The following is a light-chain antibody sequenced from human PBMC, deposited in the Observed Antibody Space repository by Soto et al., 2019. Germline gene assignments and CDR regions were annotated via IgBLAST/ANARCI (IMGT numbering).Light chain of an antibody. CDR1: QSISAW. J-gene: IGKJ5*01. V-gene: IGKV1-5*03. CDR3: QQYHSYPLT. CDR2: KAS. Sequence: DIQMTQSPSTLSASVGERVTITCRASQSISAWLAWYQQKPGKAPKLLIYKASNVESGVPSRFSGSGSGTEFTVTISSLQPDDFPTYYCQQYHSYPLTFGQGTRLEIK.